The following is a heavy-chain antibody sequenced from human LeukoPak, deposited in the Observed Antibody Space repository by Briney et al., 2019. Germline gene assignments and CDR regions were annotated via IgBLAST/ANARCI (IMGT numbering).Heavy chain of an antibody. V-gene: IGHV4-34*01. CDR3: ARDKREPRYAFDI. CDR2: SNHSGST. J-gene: IGHJ3*02. Sequence: SETLSLTCAVYGGSFSGYYWSWIRQPPGKGLEWIGESNHSGSTNYNPSLKSRVTISVDTSKNQFSLKLSSVTAADTAVYYCARDKREPRYAFDIWGQGTMVTVSS. CDR1: GGSFSGYY. D-gene: IGHD1-26*01.